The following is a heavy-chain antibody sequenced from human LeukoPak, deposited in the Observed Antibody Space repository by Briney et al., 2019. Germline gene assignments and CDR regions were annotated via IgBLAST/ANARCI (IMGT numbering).Heavy chain of an antibody. CDR2: ISYDGSDK. Sequence: PGRSLRLSCAASGFTLSTYRMHWVRRAPGRGLEWVALISYDGSDKYYAESVKGRLSISRDNSKNTLFLQMNSLRADDTAVYYCARDSYGDYYFDYWDQGTLVTVSS. CDR3: ARDSYGDYYFDY. CDR1: GFTLSTYR. D-gene: IGHD4-17*01. V-gene: IGHV3-30*03. J-gene: IGHJ4*02.